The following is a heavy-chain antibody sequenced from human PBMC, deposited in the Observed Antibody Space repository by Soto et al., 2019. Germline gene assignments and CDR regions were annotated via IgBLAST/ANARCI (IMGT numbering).Heavy chain of an antibody. D-gene: IGHD2-21*01. CDR2: INPKYGVT. J-gene: IGHJ5*01. V-gene: IGHV1-2*02. Sequence: ASVKVSCKASGYSFTGYYLHWVRQAPGQGLEWMGWINPKYGVTKYGQKFQGRLTMTTDTSTSTAYMELSRLQSDDTAVYYCAKEDVIGAPPLYTWFDSWGQGVPVTVYS. CDR1: GYSFTGYY. CDR3: AKEDVIGAPPLYTWFDS.